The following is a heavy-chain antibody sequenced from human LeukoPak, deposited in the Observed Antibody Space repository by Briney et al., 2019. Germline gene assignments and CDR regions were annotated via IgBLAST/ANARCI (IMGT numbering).Heavy chain of an antibody. CDR2: IYYSGSF. CDR3: ARSPDGYRYTYFDY. D-gene: IGHD5-18*01. J-gene: IGHJ4*02. Sequence: SETLSLTCTVSGGSISSYYWSWIRQPPGKGLEWIGYIYYSGSFNYNPSLKSRVTISADTSKKQFYMKLSSVTAADTAVCYCARSPDGYRYTYFDYWGQGTLVTVSS. CDR1: GGSISSYY. V-gene: IGHV4-59*01.